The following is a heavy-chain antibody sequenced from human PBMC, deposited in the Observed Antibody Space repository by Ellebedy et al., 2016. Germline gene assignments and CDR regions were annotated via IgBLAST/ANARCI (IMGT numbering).Heavy chain of an antibody. Sequence: GGSLRLXCAASGFTFADYAMHWVRQAPGKGLEWVSGISWNSGSIGYADSVKGRFTISRDNAKNSLYLQMNSLRAEDTALYYCAKSGPRGYYFDYWGQGTLVTVSS. CDR2: ISWNSGSI. V-gene: IGHV3-9*01. CDR3: AKSGPRGYYFDY. D-gene: IGHD2-15*01. J-gene: IGHJ4*02. CDR1: GFTFADYA.